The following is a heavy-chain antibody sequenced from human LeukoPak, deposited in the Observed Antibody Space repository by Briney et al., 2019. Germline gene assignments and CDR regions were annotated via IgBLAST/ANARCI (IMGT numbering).Heavy chain of an antibody. J-gene: IGHJ4*02. CDR1: GFPFSSHA. Sequence: GGSLRLSCAASGFPFSSHAMSWVRQPPGKGLEWVAAISNGKTYYADSVRGRFAISRDNSKNTVFLQMNSLRAEGTAIYYCAKGAYDYIEIGYFDSWGQGTLVTVSS. V-gene: IGHV3-23*01. D-gene: IGHD5-12*01. CDR2: ISNGKT. CDR3: AKGAYDYIEIGYFDS.